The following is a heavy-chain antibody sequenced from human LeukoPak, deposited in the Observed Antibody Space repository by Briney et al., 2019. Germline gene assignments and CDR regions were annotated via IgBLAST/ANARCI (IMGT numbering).Heavy chain of an antibody. Sequence: PSETLSLTCTVSGGSISSYYWSWIRQPPGKGLEWIGYIYYSGSTNYNPSLKSRVTISVDTSKNRFSLKLSSVTAADTAVYYCARLSLLDAFDIWGQGTMVTVSS. V-gene: IGHV4-59*08. CDR3: ARLSLLDAFDI. J-gene: IGHJ3*02. CDR1: GGSISSYY. D-gene: IGHD2-15*01. CDR2: IYYSGST.